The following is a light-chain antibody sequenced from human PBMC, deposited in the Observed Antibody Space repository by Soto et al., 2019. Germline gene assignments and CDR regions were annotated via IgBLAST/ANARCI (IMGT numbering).Light chain of an antibody. Sequence: QAVVTQPPSVSGALGQRVTISCTGSSSNIGAGYDVHWYQQLPGTAPKLLIHANNNRPSGVPDRFSGSKSGTSASLAITGLQPEDESDYYCQSYDRGLSGVYVFGTGTKVTVL. CDR2: ANN. CDR1: SSNIGAGYD. J-gene: IGLJ1*01. V-gene: IGLV1-40*01. CDR3: QSYDRGLSGVYV.